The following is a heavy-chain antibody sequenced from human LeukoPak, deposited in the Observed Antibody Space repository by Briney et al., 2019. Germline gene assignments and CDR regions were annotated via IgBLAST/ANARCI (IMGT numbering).Heavy chain of an antibody. V-gene: IGHV4-34*01. CDR1: GGSFSGYY. CDR2: INHSGST. Sequence: KPSETLSLTCAVYGGSFSGYYWSWIRQPPGKGLEWIGEINHSGSTNYNPSLKSRATISVDTSKNQFSLKLSSVTAADTAVYYCARYCSSTSCPPFDYWGQGTLVTVSS. CDR3: ARYCSSTSCPPFDY. J-gene: IGHJ4*02. D-gene: IGHD2-2*01.